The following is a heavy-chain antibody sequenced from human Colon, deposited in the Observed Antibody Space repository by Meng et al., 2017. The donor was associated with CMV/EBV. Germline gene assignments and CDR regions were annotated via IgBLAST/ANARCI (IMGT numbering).Heavy chain of an antibody. Sequence: GESLKISCAASGFTFSSYGMVWVRQAPGKGLEWVAFIQYDGNKKYYADSMKGRFTISRDNFNNTLNLHMDGLRVEDTAVYYCAKEAGVAHYGLDVWGQGTTVTVSS. CDR2: IQYDGNKK. J-gene: IGHJ6*02. D-gene: IGHD2-21*01. CDR3: AKEAGVAHYGLDV. CDR1: GFTFSSYG. V-gene: IGHV3-30*02.